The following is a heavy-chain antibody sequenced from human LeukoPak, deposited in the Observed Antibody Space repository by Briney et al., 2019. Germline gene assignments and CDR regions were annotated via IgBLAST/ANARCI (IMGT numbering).Heavy chain of an antibody. V-gene: IGHV3-23*01. Sequence: GGSLRLSCAASGFTFNSYAMSWVRQAPGKGLEWVSTVSGSGGSTYYADSVKGRFTISRDNSKNTVYLQMNSLRPEDTAVYYCARGGHITIFGVLIDYWGQGTLVTVSS. D-gene: IGHD3-3*01. J-gene: IGHJ4*02. CDR3: ARGGHITIFGVLIDY. CDR1: GFTFNSYA. CDR2: VSGSGGST.